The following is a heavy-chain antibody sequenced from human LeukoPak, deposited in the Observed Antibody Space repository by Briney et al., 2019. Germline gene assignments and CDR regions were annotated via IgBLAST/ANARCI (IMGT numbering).Heavy chain of an antibody. V-gene: IGHV1-8*01. CDR2: KNPNSGNT. J-gene: IGHJ5*02. D-gene: IGHD6-19*01. Sequence: ASVKVSCKASGYTFTSYDINWVRQATGQGLEWMGWKNPNSGNTGYAQKFQGRVTMTRNTSISTAYMELSSLRSEDTAVYYCARAPYSSGWWNWFDPWGQGTLVTVSS. CDR3: ARAPYSSGWWNWFDP. CDR1: GYTFTSYD.